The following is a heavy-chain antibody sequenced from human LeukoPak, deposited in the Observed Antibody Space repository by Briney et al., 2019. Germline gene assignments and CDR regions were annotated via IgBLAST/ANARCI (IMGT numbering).Heavy chain of an antibody. CDR1: GFTFRSYS. V-gene: IGHV3-21*01. Sequence: GGSLRLSCAASGFTFRSYSLNWVRQAPGKGLEWVSSISSSSTYINYADSVKGRFTISRDNAKKSLYLQMNSLRAEDTAVYYCARGSPSGSYYLDYWGQGTLVTVSS. J-gene: IGHJ4*02. CDR2: ISSSSTYI. CDR3: ARGSPSGSYYLDY. D-gene: IGHD1-26*01.